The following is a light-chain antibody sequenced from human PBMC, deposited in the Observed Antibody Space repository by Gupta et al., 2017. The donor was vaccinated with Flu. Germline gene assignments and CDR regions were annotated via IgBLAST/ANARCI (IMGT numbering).Light chain of an antibody. CDR2: DTK. J-gene: IGLJ2*01. V-gene: IGLV7-46*01. CDR1: TGAVTSGHY. CDR3: VISDSGARH. Sequence: QAVVTQEPSLTVSPGGTVTLTCGSSTGAVTSGHYPYWFQQKPGQVPKKLIFDTKNKDSWTPARFSGSRRGGKAALTLAGAQTEDEDEYYCVISDSGARHFGGGTKLTVL.